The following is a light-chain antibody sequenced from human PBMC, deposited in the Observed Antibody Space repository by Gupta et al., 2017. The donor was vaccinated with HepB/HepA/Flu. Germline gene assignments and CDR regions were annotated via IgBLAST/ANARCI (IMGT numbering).Light chain of an antibody. Sequence: QSALTQPASVSGSPGQSITISCAGSNGDVGTYDLVSWYQQHPGEAPKLMIYEVTKRPPGVSNRFAGSKSGNTASLTISGLQGEDDADYYCCSYVFGNTYVFGTGTTVTVL. CDR1: NGDVGTYDL. CDR3: CSYVFGNTYV. V-gene: IGLV2-23*02. CDR2: EVT. J-gene: IGLJ1*01.